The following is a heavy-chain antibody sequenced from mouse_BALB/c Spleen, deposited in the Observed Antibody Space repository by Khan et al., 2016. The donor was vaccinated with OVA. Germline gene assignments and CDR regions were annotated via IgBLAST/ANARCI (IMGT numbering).Heavy chain of an antibody. Sequence: QVQLKESGPGLVAPSQSLSITCTVSGFSLSRYNIHWVRQPPGKGLEWLGMIWGGGGTDYNSTLKSRLSISKDNSKSQVFLKMNSLQTDDSAMYYCARAYYRYDGYYAMDYWDQGTSGTVSS. V-gene: IGHV2-6-4*01. CDR3: ARAYYRYDGYYAMDY. CDR1: GFSLSRYN. D-gene: IGHD2-14*01. CDR2: IWGGGGT. J-gene: IGHJ4*01.